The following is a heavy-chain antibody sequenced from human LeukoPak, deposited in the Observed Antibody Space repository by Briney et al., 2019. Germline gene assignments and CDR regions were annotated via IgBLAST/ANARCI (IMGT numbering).Heavy chain of an antibody. J-gene: IGHJ4*02. CDR2: FDPEDGET. CDR1: GYTLTELS. V-gene: IGHV1-24*01. D-gene: IGHD3-22*01. Sequence: ASVKVSCKVSGYTLTELSMHWVRQAPGKGLEWMGGFDPEDGETIYAQKFQGRVTITADKSTSTAYMELSSLRSEDTAVYYCARDPLDYYDSSGPTPIDYWGQGTLVTVSS. CDR3: ARDPLDYYDSSGPTPIDY.